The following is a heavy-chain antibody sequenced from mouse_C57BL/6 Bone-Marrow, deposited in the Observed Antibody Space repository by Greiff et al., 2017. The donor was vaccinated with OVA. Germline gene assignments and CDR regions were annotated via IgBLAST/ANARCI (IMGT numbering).Heavy chain of an antibody. CDR2: IDPSDSYT. CDR3: AREEVDY. V-gene: IGHV1-50*01. Sequence: QVQLQQPGAELVKPGASVKLSCKASGYTFTSYWMQWVKQRPGQGLEWIGEIDPSDSYTNYNQKLKGKATLTVDTSSSTAYMQLSSLTSEDSAVYYCAREEVDYWGQGTTLTVSS. J-gene: IGHJ2*01. CDR1: GYTFTSYW.